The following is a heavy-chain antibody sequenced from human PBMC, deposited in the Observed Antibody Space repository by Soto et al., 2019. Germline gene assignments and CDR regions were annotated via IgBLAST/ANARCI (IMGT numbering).Heavy chain of an antibody. CDR2: IYYSGST. CDR1: GGSVSSGSYY. Sequence: SETLSLTCAVSGGSVSSGSYYWSWIRQPPGKGLEWIGYIYYSGSTNYNPSLKSRVTISVDTSKNQFSLKLSSVTAADTAVYYCARALGGAAAGTVNYWGQGTLVTVS. CDR3: ARALGGAAAGTVNY. J-gene: IGHJ4*02. V-gene: IGHV4-61*01. D-gene: IGHD6-13*01.